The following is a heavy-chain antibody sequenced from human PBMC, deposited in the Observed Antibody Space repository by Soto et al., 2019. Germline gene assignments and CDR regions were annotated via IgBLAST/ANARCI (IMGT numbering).Heavy chain of an antibody. D-gene: IGHD1-26*01. Sequence: GGSLRLSCAASGFTFSSYAMHWVRQAPGTGLEWEAVISYDGSNKYYADSVNGRFTISRDNSENTPYLQMNSRRAEDTAASYCARDKSGEVGDNGCYGMDVWGQGTPVTVSS. CDR1: GFTFSSYA. J-gene: IGHJ6*02. V-gene: IGHV3-30*04. CDR3: ARDKSGEVGDNGCYGMDV. CDR2: ISYDGSNK.